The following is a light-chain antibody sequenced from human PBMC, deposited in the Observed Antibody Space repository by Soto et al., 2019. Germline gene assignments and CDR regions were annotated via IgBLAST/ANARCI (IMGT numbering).Light chain of an antibody. J-gene: IGKJ1*01. Sequence: EIVLTQSPGTLSLSPGERATLSCRASQSVSSSYLAWYQQKPGQAPRLLIYGASSRATGIPDRFSGSGSGTDFTLTISRLEPEVFAVYYCQQYGSSPPWTFGQCTKVEIK. CDR2: GAS. V-gene: IGKV3-20*01. CDR3: QQYGSSPPWT. CDR1: QSVSSSY.